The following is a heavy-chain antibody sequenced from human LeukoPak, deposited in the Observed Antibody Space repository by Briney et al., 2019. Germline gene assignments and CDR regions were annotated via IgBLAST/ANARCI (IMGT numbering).Heavy chain of an antibody. CDR2: ICGRGITT. Sequence: GGSLRLSCAASGFTFRGYEMNWVRQAPGKGLEWVSYICGRGITTLYADSVKGRFAISRDDAKNSLYLQMNSLRAEDTAVYYCARGGYCTNGVCYRDNWFDPWGQGTLVTVSS. D-gene: IGHD2-8*01. J-gene: IGHJ5*02. CDR3: ARGGYCTNGVCYRDNWFDP. CDR1: GFTFRGYE. V-gene: IGHV3-48*03.